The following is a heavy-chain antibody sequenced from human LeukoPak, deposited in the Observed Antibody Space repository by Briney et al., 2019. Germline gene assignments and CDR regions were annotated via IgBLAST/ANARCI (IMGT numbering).Heavy chain of an antibody. Sequence: ASVKVSCKASGYTFTSYGISWVRQAPGQGLEWMGWISAYNGNTNYAQKLQGRVTMTTDTSTSTAYMELRSLRSDDTAVYYCARTLTPYYYSSGSYGHGALDYWGQGTLVTVSS. CDR3: ARTLTPYYYSSGSYGHGALDY. CDR1: GYTFTSYG. D-gene: IGHD3-10*01. CDR2: ISAYNGNT. J-gene: IGHJ4*02. V-gene: IGHV1-18*01.